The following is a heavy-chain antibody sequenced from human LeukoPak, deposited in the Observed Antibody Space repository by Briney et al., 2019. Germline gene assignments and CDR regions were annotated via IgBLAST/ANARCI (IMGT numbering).Heavy chain of an antibody. V-gene: IGHV4-4*07. J-gene: IGHJ4*02. Sequence: PSETLSLTCTVSGGSIRSYYWSWIRQPAGKGLEWIGRIYTSGSTNYNPSLKSRVTMSVDTSKNQFSLKLSSVTAADTAVYYCAREIYSSSWYANYWGQGTLVTVSS. CDR3: AREIYSSSWYANY. CDR2: IYTSGST. CDR1: GGSIRSYY. D-gene: IGHD6-13*01.